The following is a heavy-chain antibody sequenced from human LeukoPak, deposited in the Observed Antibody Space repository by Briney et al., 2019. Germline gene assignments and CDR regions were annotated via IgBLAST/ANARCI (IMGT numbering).Heavy chain of an antibody. Sequence: PGGSLRLSCAASGFTFDDYGMSWVRQAPGKGLEWVSGIKWNGGSTGYADSVKGRFTISRDNAKNSLYLQMNSLGAEDTALYYCARDSSSSYYYYYYYMDVWGKGTTVTVSS. CDR2: IKWNGGST. CDR1: GFTFDDYG. V-gene: IGHV3-20*04. CDR3: ARDSSSSYYYYYYYMDV. D-gene: IGHD6-6*01. J-gene: IGHJ6*03.